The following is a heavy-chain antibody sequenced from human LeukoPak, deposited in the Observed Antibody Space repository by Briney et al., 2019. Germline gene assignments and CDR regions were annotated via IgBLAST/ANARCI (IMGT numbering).Heavy chain of an antibody. CDR2: IGGSGAAT. CDR3: AKSERFDP. V-gene: IGHV3-23*01. CDR1: GLTFTNYA. Sequence: PGGSLRLSCAASGLTFTNYAMSWVRQAPGKGLEWVSTIGGSGAATKYADSVKGRFTISRDNSKNTLYLQMNSLRADDTAVYYCAKSERFDPWGQGTLVTVSS. J-gene: IGHJ5*02.